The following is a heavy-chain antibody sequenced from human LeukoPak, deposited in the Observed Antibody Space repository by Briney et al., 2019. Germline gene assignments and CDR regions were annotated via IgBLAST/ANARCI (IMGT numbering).Heavy chain of an antibody. CDR1: GFTFSSYS. CDR2: ISSSSSYI. D-gene: IGHD6-6*01. V-gene: IGHV3-21*01. CDR3: ARDLAARRGNFDY. Sequence: PGGSLRLPCAASGFTFSSYSMNLVRQAPGKGLEWVSSISSSSSYIYYADSVKGRFTISRDNAKNSLYLQMNSLRAEDTAVYYCARDLAARRGNFDYWGQGTLVTVSS. J-gene: IGHJ4*02.